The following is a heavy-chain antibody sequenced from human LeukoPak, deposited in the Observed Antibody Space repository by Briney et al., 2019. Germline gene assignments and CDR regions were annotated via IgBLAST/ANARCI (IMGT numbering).Heavy chain of an antibody. Sequence: GGSLRLSCAASGFTFSTYWMTWVRQAPGKGLEWVANIKQDGGEKFYVDSVKGRFTISRDNAKNSLYLQMNSLRAEDTAVYYCAKVRWDNSGWYYLDDWGQGTLVTVSS. J-gene: IGHJ4*02. D-gene: IGHD6-19*01. CDR1: GFTFSTYW. V-gene: IGHV3-7*01. CDR3: AKVRWDNSGWYYLDD. CDR2: IKQDGGEK.